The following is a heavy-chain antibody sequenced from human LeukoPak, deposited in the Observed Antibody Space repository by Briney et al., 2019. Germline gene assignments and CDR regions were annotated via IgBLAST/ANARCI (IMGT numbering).Heavy chain of an antibody. CDR2: ISGSGGST. V-gene: IGHV3-23*01. CDR3: AKDREWLVAGLKDY. CDR1: GFTLSSYA. Sequence: GGSLRLSCAASGFTLSSYAMSWVRQAPGKGLEWVSAISGSGGSTYYADSVKGRFTISRDNSKNTLYLQMNSLRAEDTAVYYCAKDREWLVAGLKDYWGQGTLVTVSS. J-gene: IGHJ4*02. D-gene: IGHD6-19*01.